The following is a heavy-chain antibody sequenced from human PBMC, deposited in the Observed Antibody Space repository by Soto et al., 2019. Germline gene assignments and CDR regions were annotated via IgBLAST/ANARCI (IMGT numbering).Heavy chain of an antibody. CDR2: IYDSVKT. Sequence: NPSETLSLTCTVSGGSISSHYWTWIWIRQLPGRGLEWVGYIYDSVKTKYNPSLKSRVTISVDTSKDQFSLKLKSVTAADTALYFCARQRTSAVTQAYFDVWGPGSLVTVSS. D-gene: IGHD2-21*02. CDR1: GGSISSHY. V-gene: IGHV4-59*08. J-gene: IGHJ4*02. CDR3: ARQRTSAVTQAYFDV.